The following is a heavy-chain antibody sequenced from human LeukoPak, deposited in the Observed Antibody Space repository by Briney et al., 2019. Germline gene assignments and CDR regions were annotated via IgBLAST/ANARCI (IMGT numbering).Heavy chain of an antibody. J-gene: IGHJ4*02. CDR2: ISSSSAI. CDR1: GFTFGSYE. Sequence: GGSLRLSCAASGFTFGSYEMNWVRQAPGKGLEWVSYISSSSAIYYADSVKGRFTISRDNAKNSLYLQMNSLRADDTAVYYCVRFGSRWFLDYWGQGTLVTVSS. V-gene: IGHV3-48*03. D-gene: IGHD6-13*01. CDR3: VRFGSRWFLDY.